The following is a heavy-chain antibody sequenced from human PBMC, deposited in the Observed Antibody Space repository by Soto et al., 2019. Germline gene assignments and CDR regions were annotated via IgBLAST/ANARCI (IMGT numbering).Heavy chain of an antibody. Sequence: GGSLRLSCAASGFTFSSYAMHWVRQAPGKGLEWVAVISYDGSNKYYADSVKGRFTISRDNSKNTLYLQMNSLRAEDTAVYYCAREPTTVVTPHGMDVWGQGTTVTVSS. CDR2: ISYDGSNK. CDR3: AREPTTVVTPHGMDV. V-gene: IGHV3-30-3*01. CDR1: GFTFSSYA. J-gene: IGHJ6*02. D-gene: IGHD4-17*01.